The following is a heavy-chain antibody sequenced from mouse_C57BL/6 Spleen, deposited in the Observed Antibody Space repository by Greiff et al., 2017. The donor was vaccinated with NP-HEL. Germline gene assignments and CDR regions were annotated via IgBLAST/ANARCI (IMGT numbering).Heavy chain of an antibody. D-gene: IGHD4-1*01. CDR3: ARGGVLGPYAMDY. J-gene: IGHJ4*01. V-gene: IGHV1-80*01. CDR2: IYPGDGDT. CDR1: GYAFSSYW. Sequence: QVQLKESGAELVKPGASVKISCKASGYAFSSYWMNWVKQRPGKGLEWIGQIYPGDGDTNYNGKFKGKATLTADKSSSTAYMQLSSLTSEDSAVYFCARGGVLGPYAMDYWGQGTSVTVSS.